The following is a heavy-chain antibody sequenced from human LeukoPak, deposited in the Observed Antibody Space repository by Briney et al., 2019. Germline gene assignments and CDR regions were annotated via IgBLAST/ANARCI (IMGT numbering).Heavy chain of an antibody. V-gene: IGHV4-61*01. Sequence: PSETLSLTCTVSGGSVSSGSYYWSWIRQPPGKGLEWIGYIYYSGSTNYNPSLKSRITISVDTSKNQFSLKLSSLTAADTAVYYCARNSVLLWFGELLPYYFDYWGQGTLVTVSS. D-gene: IGHD3-10*01. CDR2: IYYSGST. CDR3: ARNSVLLWFGELLPYYFDY. J-gene: IGHJ4*02. CDR1: GGSVSSGSYY.